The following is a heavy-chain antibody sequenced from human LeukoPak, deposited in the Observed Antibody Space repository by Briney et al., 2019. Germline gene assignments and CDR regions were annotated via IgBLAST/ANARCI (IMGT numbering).Heavy chain of an antibody. D-gene: IGHD6-19*01. CDR3: ARDKGISVAGTGGFDY. CDR1: GFTFSSYA. Sequence: PGGSLRLSCAASGFTFSSYAMHWVRQAPGKGLEWVAVISYDGSNKYYADSVKGRFTISRDNSKNTLYLQMNSLRAEDTAVYYCARDKGISVAGTGGFDYWGLGTLVTVSS. V-gene: IGHV3-30-3*01. J-gene: IGHJ4*02. CDR2: ISYDGSNK.